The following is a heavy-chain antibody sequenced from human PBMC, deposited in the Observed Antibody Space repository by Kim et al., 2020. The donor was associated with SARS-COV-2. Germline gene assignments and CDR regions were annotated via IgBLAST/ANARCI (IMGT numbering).Heavy chain of an antibody. D-gene: IGHD6-19*01. CDR2: ISGSGGST. J-gene: IGHJ5*02. CDR1: GFTFSSYA. CDR3: AKEPTLGSGWYWANWFDP. V-gene: IGHV3-23*01. Sequence: GGSLRLSCAASGFTFSSYAMSWVRQAPGKGLEWVSAISGSGGSTYYADSVKGRFTISRDNSKNTLYLQMNSLRAEDTAVYYCAKEPTLGSGWYWANWFDPWGQGTLVTVSS.